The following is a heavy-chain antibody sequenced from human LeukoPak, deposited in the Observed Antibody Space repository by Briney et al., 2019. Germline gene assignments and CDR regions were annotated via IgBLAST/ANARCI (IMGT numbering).Heavy chain of an antibody. J-gene: IGHJ4*02. CDR1: GFTFSSYS. CDR3: ARGSERWLQMYGNFDY. CDR2: ISSSSSYI. D-gene: IGHD5-24*01. Sequence: GGSLRLSCAASGFTFSSYSMNWVRQAPGKGLEWVSSISSSSSYIYYADSVKGRFTISRDNAKNSLYLQMNSLRAEDTAVYYCARGSERWLQMYGNFDYWGQGTLVTVSS. V-gene: IGHV3-21*01.